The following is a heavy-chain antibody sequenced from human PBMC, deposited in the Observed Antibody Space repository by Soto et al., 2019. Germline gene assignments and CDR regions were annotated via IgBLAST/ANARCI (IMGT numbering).Heavy chain of an antibody. CDR1: GYIFPDYY. V-gene: IGHV1-2*04. D-gene: IGHD6-6*01. J-gene: IGHJ4*01. CDR3: ARGEQLVHFDS. CDR2: INPNGGGT. Sequence: QVQLVQSGAEVKKPGASVKVSCKASGYIFPDYYVHWVRQAPGEGLEWMGRINPNGGGTNYAQKFEGWVTMTTDTSISTAYMELSRLNFDDTAVYYCARGEQLVHFDSWVQGTLVTVSS.